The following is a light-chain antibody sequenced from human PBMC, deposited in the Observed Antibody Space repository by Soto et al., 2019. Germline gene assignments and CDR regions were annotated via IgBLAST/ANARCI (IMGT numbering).Light chain of an antibody. CDR1: SSDVGGYNY. V-gene: IGLV2-8*01. CDR2: AVS. J-gene: IGLJ2*01. CDR3: SSYTGSNNLVV. Sequence: QSALTQPPSASGSPGQSVTISCTGTSSDVGGYNYVSWYQQHPGKAPKLIIYAVSKRPSGVPDRFSGSKSGNTASLTVSGLQAEDEADYFCSSYTGSNNLVVFGGGTKVTVL.